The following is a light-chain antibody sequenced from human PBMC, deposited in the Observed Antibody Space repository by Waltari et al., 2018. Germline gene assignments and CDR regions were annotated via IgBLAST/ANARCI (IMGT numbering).Light chain of an antibody. CDR2: WAS. CDR1: QSLFYSSNNKNY. V-gene: IGKV4-1*01. J-gene: IGKJ4*01. CDR3: HQYYYSPVA. Sequence: DIVMTQSPASLAVSLGERATINCKSSQSLFYSSNNKNYLAWYQQKSGQLPKLLIYWASTRDSGVPDRFSGSGSGTDFTLTIDSLQAEDVAVYYCHQYYYSPVAFGGGTKVEIK.